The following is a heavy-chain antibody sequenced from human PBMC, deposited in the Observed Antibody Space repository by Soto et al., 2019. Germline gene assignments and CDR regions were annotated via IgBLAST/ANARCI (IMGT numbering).Heavy chain of an antibody. V-gene: IGHV3-23*01. D-gene: IGHD1-26*01. J-gene: IGHJ4*02. CDR1: EFTFSSYA. Sequence: EVQLLESGGGLVQPGGSLRLFCAASEFTFSSYAMSWVRQAPGKGLEWVSAISGSGGSTYYADSVKGRFTISRDNSKNTLYLQMNSLRAEDTAVYYCAKAGYSGSYLDYWGQGTLVTVSS. CDR3: AKAGYSGSYLDY. CDR2: ISGSGGST.